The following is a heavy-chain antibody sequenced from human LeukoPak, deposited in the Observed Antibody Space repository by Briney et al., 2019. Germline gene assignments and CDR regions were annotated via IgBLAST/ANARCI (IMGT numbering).Heavy chain of an antibody. CDR2: ITGGGGNR. CDR3: ARAGLYNWNYEGTTYFDF. D-gene: IGHD1-7*01. Sequence: KTGGSLRLSCAASGFTFSDYYMSWIRQAPGKGLEWGSAITGGGGNRYYADSVKGRFTISRDNAKNSLYLQMNSLRAEDTALYYCARAGLYNWNYEGTTYFDFWGQGTLVTVSS. V-gene: IGHV3-11*01. CDR1: GFTFSDYY. J-gene: IGHJ4*02.